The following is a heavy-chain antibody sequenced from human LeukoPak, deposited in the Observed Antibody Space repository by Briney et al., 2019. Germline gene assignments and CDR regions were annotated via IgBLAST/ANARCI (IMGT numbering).Heavy chain of an antibody. CDR2: IYTSEGT. J-gene: IGHJ5*02. D-gene: IGHD3-16*01. Sequence: SETLSLTCTVSGGSISSYYWSWIRQPAGKGLEWIGRIYTSEGTDYNPSLKSRVIMSVDTSKHHLALKLTSVTAADTAVYYCARDSGTTGEVMFDPWGQGILVSVSS. CDR1: GGSISSYY. CDR3: ARDSGTTGEVMFDP. V-gene: IGHV4-4*07.